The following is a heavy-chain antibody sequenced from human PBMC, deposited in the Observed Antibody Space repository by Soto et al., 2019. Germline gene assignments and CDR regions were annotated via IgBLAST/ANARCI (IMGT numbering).Heavy chain of an antibody. Sequence: QVQLVQSGAEVKKPGSSVKVSCKASGGTFSSYTISWGRQAPGQGLEWMGRIIPILGIANYAQKLQGRVTITADKSTSTAYMQLSSLRSEDTAVYYCARDRRVHNWNFDAFDIWGQGTMVTVSS. D-gene: IGHD1-1*01. J-gene: IGHJ3*02. CDR1: GGTFSSYT. CDR3: ARDRRVHNWNFDAFDI. CDR2: IIPILGIA. V-gene: IGHV1-69*08.